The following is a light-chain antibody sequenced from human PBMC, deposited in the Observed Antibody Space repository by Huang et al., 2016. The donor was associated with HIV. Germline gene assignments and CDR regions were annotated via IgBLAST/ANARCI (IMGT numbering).Light chain of an antibody. CDR3: QQYLSTPLT. J-gene: IGKJ1*01. Sequence: DIVMTQSPDSLAVSLGERATIHCKSSRSILYNSNNKNYLAWYQQKSGQPPKLLIYCASTRESGVPDRFSGSGSGTDFTLSINSLQVEDAAVYYCQQYLSTPLTFGQGTKVEIK. V-gene: IGKV4-1*01. CDR1: RSILYNSNNKNY. CDR2: CAS.